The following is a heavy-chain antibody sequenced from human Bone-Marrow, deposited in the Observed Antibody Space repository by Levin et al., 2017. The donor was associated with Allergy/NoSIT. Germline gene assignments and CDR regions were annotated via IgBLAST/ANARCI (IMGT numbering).Heavy chain of an antibody. CDR2: TIPRFGTA. CDR3: TRDKFQYYDSSGPPHS. CDR1: GDTFSTYA. Sequence: KISCKASGDTFSTYAFSWVRQAPGQGLEWMGGTIPRFGTANYAQKVQGRVTITADESTSTPFMELSGLTSADTSFYLCTRDKFQYYDSSGPPHSWGQGTLVTVSS. J-gene: IGHJ4*02. V-gene: IGHV1-69*01. D-gene: IGHD3-22*01.